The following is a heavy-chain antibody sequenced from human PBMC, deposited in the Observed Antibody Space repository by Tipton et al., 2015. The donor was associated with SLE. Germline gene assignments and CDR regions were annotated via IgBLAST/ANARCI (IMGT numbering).Heavy chain of an antibody. CDR3: ASPGSSAPGPYFQH. J-gene: IGHJ1*01. CDR1: GGSISSSSYY. D-gene: IGHD6-25*01. Sequence: TLSLTCTVSGGSISSSSYYWGWICQPPGKGLEWIGSIYYSGSTYYNPSLKSRVTISVDTSKNQFSLKLSSVTAADTAVYYCASPGSSAPGPYFQHWGQGTLVTVSS. V-gene: IGHV4-39*07. CDR2: IYYSGST.